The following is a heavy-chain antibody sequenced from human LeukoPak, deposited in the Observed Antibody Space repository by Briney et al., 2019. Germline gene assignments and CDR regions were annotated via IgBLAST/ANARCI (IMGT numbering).Heavy chain of an antibody. Sequence: GGSLRVSCAASGFTFSSDAMSWVRQAPGKGLEWVSAISGSGGSTYYADSVKGRFTIARDNSKNTLYLQMNSLRAEDTAVYYCAKDANYGDYDYWGQGTLVTVSS. CDR3: AKDANYGDYDY. CDR2: ISGSGGST. D-gene: IGHD4-17*01. J-gene: IGHJ4*02. CDR1: GFTFSSDA. V-gene: IGHV3-23*01.